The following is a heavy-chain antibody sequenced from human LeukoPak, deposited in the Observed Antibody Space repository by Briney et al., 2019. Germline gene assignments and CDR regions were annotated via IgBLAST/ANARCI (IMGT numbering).Heavy chain of an antibody. Sequence: PSETLSLTCAVYGGSFSVYYWSWIRQPPGKGLEWIGEINHSGSTNYNPSLKSRVTISVDTSRNQFSLKLNSVTAADTAIYYCVRHLGANTWMGNWLDPWGQGTLVTVSS. CDR2: INHSGST. CDR1: GGSFSVYY. D-gene: IGHD1-1*01. CDR3: VRHLGANTWMGNWLDP. V-gene: IGHV4-34*01. J-gene: IGHJ5*02.